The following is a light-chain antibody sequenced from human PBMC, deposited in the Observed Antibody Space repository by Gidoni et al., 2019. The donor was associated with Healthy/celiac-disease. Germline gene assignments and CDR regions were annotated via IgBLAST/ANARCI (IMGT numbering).Light chain of an antibody. CDR1: ALPKQY. CDR2: KDS. V-gene: IGLV3-25*03. CDR3: QSADSSGTYGV. Sequence: SYELTQPPSVSVSPGQTARITCSGDALPKQYAYWYQQKPGQAPLLVIYKDSERPSGIPVRFSGSSSGTTVTLTISGVQAEDEADYYCQSADSSGTYGVFGGGTKLTVL. J-gene: IGLJ2*01.